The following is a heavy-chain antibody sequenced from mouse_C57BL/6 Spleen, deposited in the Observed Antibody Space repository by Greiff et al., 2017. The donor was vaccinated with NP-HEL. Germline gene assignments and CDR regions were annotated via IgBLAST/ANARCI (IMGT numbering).Heavy chain of an antibody. Sequence: QVQLKQPGAELVRPGTSVKLSCKASGYTFTSYWMHWVKQRPGQGLAWIGVIDPSDSYTNYNQKFKGKATLTVDTSSSTAYMQLSSLTSEDSAVYYCARNWAVFDYWGQGTTLTVSS. D-gene: IGHD4-1*01. J-gene: IGHJ2*01. V-gene: IGHV1-59*01. CDR2: IDPSDSYT. CDR3: ARNWAVFDY. CDR1: GYTFTSYW.